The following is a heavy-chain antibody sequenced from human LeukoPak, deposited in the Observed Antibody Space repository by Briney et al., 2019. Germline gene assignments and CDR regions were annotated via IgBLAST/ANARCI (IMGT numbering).Heavy chain of an antibody. CDR3: ARDIDTAMVTGDI. V-gene: IGHV1-69*13. Sequence: SVKVSCKASGGTFSSYAISWVRQAPGQGLEWMGGIIPIFGTANYAQKFQGRVTITADESTSTAYMELSSLRSEDTAVYYCARDIDTAMVTGDIWGQGSMVTVSS. D-gene: IGHD5-18*01. J-gene: IGHJ3*02. CDR2: IIPIFGTA. CDR1: GGTFSSYA.